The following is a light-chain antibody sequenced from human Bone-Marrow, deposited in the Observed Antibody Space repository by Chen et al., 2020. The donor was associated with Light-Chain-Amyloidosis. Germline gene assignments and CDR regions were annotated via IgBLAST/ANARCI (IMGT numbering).Light chain of an antibody. CDR3: QAWDRSSDGPV. J-gene: IGLJ3*02. V-gene: IGLV3-21*02. Sequence: SYQVPQPSSVSVSPGHTATIACGGNNIGTTSVHWYQQSPGQAPPLVVHDDNHRPSGIPERLSASNSGNTASLTISRVESGDEADYYCQAWDRSSDGPVFGGGTKLTVL. CDR1: NIGTTS. CDR2: DDN.